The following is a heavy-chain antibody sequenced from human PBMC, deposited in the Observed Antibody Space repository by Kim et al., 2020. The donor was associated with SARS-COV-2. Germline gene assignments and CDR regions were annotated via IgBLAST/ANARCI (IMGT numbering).Heavy chain of an antibody. CDR3: ARHLHVTTVTFYWYWDL. CDR2: IFGSGSGT. CDR1: GLTSRNSA. V-gene: IGHV3-23*01. J-gene: IGHJ2*01. D-gene: IGHD2-21*02. Sequence: GGSLRLSCAASGLTSRNSAMSWVRQAPGKGLEWVAGIFGSGSGTYYADSVRGRFIISRDNSQGTVYLQMDNLRGEDTAVYYCARHLHVTTVTFYWYWDLRGRGTLVTVSS.